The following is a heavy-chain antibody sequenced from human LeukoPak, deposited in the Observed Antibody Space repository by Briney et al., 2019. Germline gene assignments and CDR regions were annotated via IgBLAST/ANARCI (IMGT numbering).Heavy chain of an antibody. CDR1: GFTFSSYS. D-gene: IGHD3-9*01. V-gene: IGHV3-48*01. CDR3: ARSTTYYDILTGYYRFDY. CDR2: ISSSSTI. Sequence: GGPLRLSCAASGFTFSSYSMNWVRQAPGKGPEWLSYISSSSTIYYADSVKGRFTISRDNSKNTLYLQMNSLRAEDTAVYYCARSTTYYDILTGYYRFDYWGQGTLVTVSS. J-gene: IGHJ4*02.